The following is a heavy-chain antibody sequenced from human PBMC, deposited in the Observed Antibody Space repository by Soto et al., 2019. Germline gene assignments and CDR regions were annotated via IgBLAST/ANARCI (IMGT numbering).Heavy chain of an antibody. CDR1: GGSFSGYY. CDR3: ARFVVSSSWSNMGRTYFDY. J-gene: IGHJ4*02. D-gene: IGHD6-13*01. Sequence: SETLSLTCAVYGGSFSGYYWSWIRQPPGKGLEWIGEINHSGSTNYNPSLKSRVTISVDTSKNQFSLKLSSVTAADTAVYYCARFVVSSSWSNMGRTYFDYWGQGTLVTVSS. V-gene: IGHV4-34*01. CDR2: INHSGST.